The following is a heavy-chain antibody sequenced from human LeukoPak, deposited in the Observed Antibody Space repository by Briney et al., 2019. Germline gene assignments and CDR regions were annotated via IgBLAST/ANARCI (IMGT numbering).Heavy chain of an antibody. J-gene: IGHJ4*02. CDR2: ISWNSGSI. CDR3: AKDNADSSGWYTDY. Sequence: GGSLRLSCAASGFTFDDYAMHWVRQAPGKGLEWVSGISWNSGSIGYADSVKGRFTISRDTSKNTVSLQMNSLRAEDTAVYYCAKDNADSSGWYTDYWGQGTLVTVSS. V-gene: IGHV3-9*01. D-gene: IGHD6-19*01. CDR1: GFTFDDYA.